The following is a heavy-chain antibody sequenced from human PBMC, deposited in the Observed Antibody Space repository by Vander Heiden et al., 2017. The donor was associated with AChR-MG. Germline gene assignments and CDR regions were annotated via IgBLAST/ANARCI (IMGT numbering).Heavy chain of an antibody. CDR3: ARDGRVRSYSSSSDDIYYFDY. CDR1: GGTFSSYA. CDR2: IIPIFGTA. D-gene: IGHD6-6*01. J-gene: IGHJ4*02. Sequence: QVQLVQSGAEVKKPGSSVKVSCKASGGTFSSYAISWVRQAPGQGLEWMGGIIPIFGTANYAQKFQGRVTITADESTSTAYMELSSLRSEDTAVYYCARDGRVRSYSSSSDDIYYFDYWGQGTLVTVSS. V-gene: IGHV1-69*01.